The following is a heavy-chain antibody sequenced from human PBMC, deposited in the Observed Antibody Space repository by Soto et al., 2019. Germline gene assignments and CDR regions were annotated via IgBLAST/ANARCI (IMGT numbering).Heavy chain of an antibody. D-gene: IGHD6-19*01. Sequence: QITLKESGPTLVKPTQTPTLTCTVSGLSLSTSGVGVGWIRQPPGKALEWLALIYWDDDKRYSPSLKSRLTITKDTSKNQVVLTVTNMDPLDTATYYCAHITVALNWFDPWGQGILVTVSS. CDR2: IYWDDDK. J-gene: IGHJ5*02. CDR1: GLSLSTSGVG. V-gene: IGHV2-5*02. CDR3: AHITVALNWFDP.